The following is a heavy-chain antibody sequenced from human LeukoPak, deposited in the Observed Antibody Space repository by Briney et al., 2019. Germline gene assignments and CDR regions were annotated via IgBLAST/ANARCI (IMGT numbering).Heavy chain of an antibody. V-gene: IGHV3-74*01. Sequence: GGSLRLSCVGSGFSLSDYWMHWVRQTPGKGLMWVSRITSDGSTTWYADSVKGRFTVSRDNAKNTLFLEMNSLRDEDTAVYYCAGDYIWGRLFWGQGTLVIASS. D-gene: IGHD3-16*01. J-gene: IGHJ4*01. CDR3: AGDYIWGRLF. CDR1: GFSLSDYW. CDR2: ITSDGSTT.